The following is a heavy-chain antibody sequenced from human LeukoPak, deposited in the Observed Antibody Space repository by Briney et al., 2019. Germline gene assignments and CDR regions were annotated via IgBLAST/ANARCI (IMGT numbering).Heavy chain of an antibody. CDR2: IYHSGST. J-gene: IGHJ4*02. Sequence: PSETLSLTCTVSGYAISSGYYWGWIRQPPGKGLEWIGSIYHSGSTYYNPSLKSRVTISVDTSTNQFSLKLSSVTAADTAVYYCAKEGLSVAGIGSGFDYWGQGTLVTVSS. V-gene: IGHV4-38-2*02. CDR3: AKEGLSVAGIGSGFDY. D-gene: IGHD6-19*01. CDR1: GYAISSGYY.